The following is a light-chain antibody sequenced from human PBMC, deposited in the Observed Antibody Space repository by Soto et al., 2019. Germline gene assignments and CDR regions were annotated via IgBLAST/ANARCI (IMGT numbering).Light chain of an antibody. CDR1: SSNVGSYNF. V-gene: IGLV2-23*02. J-gene: IGLJ3*02. Sequence: QSALTQPASVSGSRGQSITISCTGTSSNVGSYNFVSWYRQYPGKAPELIIYEVSQRPSTFVNLFSCSKSGNTASLTISGLQSDDEADYYCCSYAGNNALVFGGGTKVTVL. CDR3: CSYAGNNALV. CDR2: EVS.